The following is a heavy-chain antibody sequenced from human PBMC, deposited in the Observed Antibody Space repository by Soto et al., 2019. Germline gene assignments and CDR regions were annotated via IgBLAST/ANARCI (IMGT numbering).Heavy chain of an antibody. CDR1: GFTFSSYA. V-gene: IGHV3-23*01. J-gene: IGHJ3*02. D-gene: IGHD7-27*01. CDR3: VKDVNWGWVSGAFDI. CDR2: ISGSGGST. Sequence: GGSLRLSCAASGFTFSSYAMSWVRQAPGKGLEWVSAISGSGGSTYYADSVKGRFTISRDNSKNTLYLHMNSLRAEDTAVYCRVKDVNWGWVSGAFDIWGQGTMVTVSS.